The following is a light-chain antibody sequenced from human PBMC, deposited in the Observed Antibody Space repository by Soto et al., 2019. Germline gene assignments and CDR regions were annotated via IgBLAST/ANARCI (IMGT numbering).Light chain of an antibody. V-gene: IGLV2-14*01. CDR3: SSYTSSSTLYV. Sequence: SVLTQPAPLSGSPWQSITISCTGTSIDVGGYNYVSWYQQHPGKAPKLMIYDVSNRPSGVSNRFSGSKSGNTASLTISGLQAEDEADYYCSSYTSSSTLYVFGTGTKVTV. CDR1: SIDVGGYNY. CDR2: DVS. J-gene: IGLJ1*01.